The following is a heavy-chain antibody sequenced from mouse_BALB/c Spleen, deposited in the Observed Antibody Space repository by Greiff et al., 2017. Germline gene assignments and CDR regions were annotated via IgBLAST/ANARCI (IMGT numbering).Heavy chain of an antibody. D-gene: IGHD1-1*01. V-gene: IGHV5-12-1*01. CDR1: GFAFSSYD. CDR3: ARRYYGSSLCDY. CDR2: ISSGGGST. Sequence: EVQRVESGGGLVKPGGSLKLSCAASGFAFSSYDMSWVRQTPEKRLEWVAYISSGGGSTYYPDTVKGRFTISRDNAKNTLYLQMSSLKSEDTAMYYCARRYYGSSLCDYWGQGTTLTVSS. J-gene: IGHJ2*01.